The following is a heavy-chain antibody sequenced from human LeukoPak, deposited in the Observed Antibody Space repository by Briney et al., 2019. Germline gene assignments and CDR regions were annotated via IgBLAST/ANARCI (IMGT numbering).Heavy chain of an antibody. J-gene: IGHJ4*02. CDR3: ASPVDYYDSSGYSFDY. CDR1: GYTFTGYY. D-gene: IGHD3-22*01. Sequence: ASVKVSCKASGYTFTGYYMHWVRQAPGQGLEWMGWINPNSGGTNYAQKFQGRVTMTRDTSISTAYMELSSLRAEDTAVYYCASPVDYYDSSGYSFDYWGQGTLVTVSS. V-gene: IGHV1-2*02. CDR2: INPNSGGT.